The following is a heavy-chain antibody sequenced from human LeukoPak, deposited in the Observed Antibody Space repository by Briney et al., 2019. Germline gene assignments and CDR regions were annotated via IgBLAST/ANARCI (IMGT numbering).Heavy chain of an antibody. CDR2: ISYDGSNK. V-gene: IGHV3-30*04. CDR1: GFTFSSYA. CDR3: ARGAVAGLY. J-gene: IGHJ4*02. D-gene: IGHD6-19*01. Sequence: PGRSLRLSCAASGFTFSSYAMHWVRQAPGKGLEWVAVISYDGSNKYYADSVKGRFTIPRDNSKNTLYLQMNSLRAEDTAVYYCARGAVAGLYWGQGALVTVSS.